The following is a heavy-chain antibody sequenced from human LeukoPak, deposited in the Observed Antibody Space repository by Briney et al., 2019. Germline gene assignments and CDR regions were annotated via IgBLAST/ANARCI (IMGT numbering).Heavy chain of an antibody. CDR1: GFTFSSYS. Sequence: GGSLRLSCAASGFTFSSYSMSWVRQAPGKGLEWVSSISSSSSYIYYADSVKGRFTISRDNARTALYLQMNGLRAEDTAVYYCAREPVRRYSSSWYVDYWGQGTLVTVSS. J-gene: IGHJ4*02. CDR3: AREPVRRYSSSWYVDY. D-gene: IGHD6-13*01. V-gene: IGHV3-21*01. CDR2: ISSSSSYI.